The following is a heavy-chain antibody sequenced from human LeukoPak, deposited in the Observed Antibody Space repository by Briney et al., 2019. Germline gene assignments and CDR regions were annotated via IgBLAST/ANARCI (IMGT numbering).Heavy chain of an antibody. Sequence: ASVKVSCKASGYTFTSYGISWVRQAPGQGLEWMGWISAYNGNTNYAQKLQGRVTMTTDTSTSTAYMELRSLRSEDTAVYYCARGSDYYDSGDFDYWGQGTLVTVSS. J-gene: IGHJ4*02. V-gene: IGHV1-18*01. CDR3: ARGSDYYDSGDFDY. CDR1: GYTFTSYG. CDR2: ISAYNGNT. D-gene: IGHD3-22*01.